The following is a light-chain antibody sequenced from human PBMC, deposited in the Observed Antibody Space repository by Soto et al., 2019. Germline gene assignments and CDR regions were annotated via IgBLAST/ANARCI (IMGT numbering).Light chain of an antibody. CDR3: CSYAGSDTMI. Sequence: QSALTQPASVSGSPGQSITISCTGISSDVGYYNLVSWYQQHPGQAPKLMIYEASKRPSGVSNRFSGPKSDNTASLTISGLQAEDEGDYYCCSYAGSDTMIFGGGTKLTVL. CDR1: SSDVGYYNL. V-gene: IGLV2-23*01. J-gene: IGLJ2*01. CDR2: EAS.